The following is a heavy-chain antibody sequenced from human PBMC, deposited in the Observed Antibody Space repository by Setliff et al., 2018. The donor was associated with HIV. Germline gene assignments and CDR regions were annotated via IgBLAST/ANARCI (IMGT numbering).Heavy chain of an antibody. V-gene: IGHV1-3*01. D-gene: IGHD6-19*01. Sequence: ASVKVSCKASGYTLTTHAMHWVRQAPGLSLEWMGWINAGNGNTKYSQKLQGRVTITRDTSARTAYMDLTSLRSEDTAVYYCARGSSGWPYYFDYWGQGTLVTVSS. CDR3: ARGSSGWPYYFDY. CDR2: INAGNGNT. J-gene: IGHJ4*02. CDR1: GYTLTTHA.